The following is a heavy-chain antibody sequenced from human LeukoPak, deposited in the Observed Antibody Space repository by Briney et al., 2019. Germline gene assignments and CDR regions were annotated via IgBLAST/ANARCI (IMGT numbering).Heavy chain of an antibody. CDR2: ISYDGSNK. V-gene: IGHV3-30-3*01. D-gene: IGHD5-18*01. CDR3: ARVLRGYSYGADY. Sequence: GTSLRLSCAASGFTFSSFAMHWVRQAPGKGLEWLAIISYDGSNKYYADSVKGRFTISRDNSKNTLFLQMNSLRAEDTAVYYCARVLRGYSYGADYWGQGTLVTVSS. J-gene: IGHJ4*02. CDR1: GFTFSSFA.